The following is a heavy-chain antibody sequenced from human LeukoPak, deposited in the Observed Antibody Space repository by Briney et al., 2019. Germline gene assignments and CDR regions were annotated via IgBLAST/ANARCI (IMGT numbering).Heavy chain of an antibody. CDR1: GFTFSSTG. J-gene: IGHJ4*02. CDR3: ARGREHFDY. V-gene: IGHV3-48*04. CDR2: ISSSSSTI. D-gene: IGHD1-26*01. Sequence: GGSLRLSCAASGFTFSSTGMHWVRQAPGKGLEWVSYISSSSSTIYYADSVKGRFTISRDNAKNSLYLQMNSLRAEDTAVYYCARGREHFDYWGQGTLVTVSS.